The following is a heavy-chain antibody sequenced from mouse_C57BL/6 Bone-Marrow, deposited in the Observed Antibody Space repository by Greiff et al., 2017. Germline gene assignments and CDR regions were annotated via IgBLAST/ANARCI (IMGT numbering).Heavy chain of an antibody. CDR3: AREDDGYHWYFDF. D-gene: IGHD2-3*01. CDR2: IDPSDSYT. Sequence: QVQLQQPGAELVMPGASVKLSCKASGYTFTSYWMHWVKQRPGQGLEWIGEIDPSDSYTNYNQKFKGKSTLTVDKSSSTAYMQLSSLTSADSAVYYCAREDDGYHWYFDFWGTGTTVTVSA. J-gene: IGHJ1*03. CDR1: GYTFTSYW. V-gene: IGHV1-69*01.